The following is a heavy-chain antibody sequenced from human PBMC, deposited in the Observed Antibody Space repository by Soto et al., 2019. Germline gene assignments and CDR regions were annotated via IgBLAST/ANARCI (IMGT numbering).Heavy chain of an antibody. Sequence: EVQLVESGGGLVQPGGSLRLSCSASGFTFNDNPMYWVRQAPGKGLEYVSLISANGGSKHYADSVKGRFSISRDNSKNTLYLQMSSLRAEDTAVYYCVKGAGWLQDVDYWGQGTLVTVSS. CDR3: VKGAGWLQDVDY. CDR1: GFTFNDNP. D-gene: IGHD5-12*01. J-gene: IGHJ4*02. V-gene: IGHV3-64D*08. CDR2: ISANGGSK.